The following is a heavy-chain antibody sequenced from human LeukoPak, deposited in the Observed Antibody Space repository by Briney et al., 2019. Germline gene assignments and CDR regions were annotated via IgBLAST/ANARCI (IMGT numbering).Heavy chain of an antibody. V-gene: IGHV1-2*02. CDR1: GYTFTGYY. CDR2: SDPKSGAT. J-gene: IGHJ4*02. CDR3: AREDGSSWYFAGAASRPDY. D-gene: IGHD6-13*01. Sequence: ASVKVSCKASGYTFTGYYIHWLRQAPGQRFEWMGWSDPKSGATKYEHFQGRVTMTRDTSISTAYMELSRLRSDDTAVYYCAREDGSSWYFAGAASRPDYWGQGTLVTVSS.